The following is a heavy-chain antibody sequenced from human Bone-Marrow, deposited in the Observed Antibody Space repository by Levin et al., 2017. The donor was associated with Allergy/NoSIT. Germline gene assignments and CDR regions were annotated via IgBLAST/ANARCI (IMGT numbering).Heavy chain of an antibody. CDR2: ITKDGSKK. CDR1: GFTFSDYG. D-gene: IGHD2/OR15-2a*01. J-gene: IGHJ5*02. Sequence: GGSLRLSCAVSGFTFSDYGMHWVRQAPGKGLEWVASITKDGSKKYYLDSVKGRSTLSRDSSKNTVSLQMNSLTADDTAVYFCARDHPEYFFDRWGQGTLVIVSS. CDR3: ARDHPEYFFDR. V-gene: IGHV3-30*03.